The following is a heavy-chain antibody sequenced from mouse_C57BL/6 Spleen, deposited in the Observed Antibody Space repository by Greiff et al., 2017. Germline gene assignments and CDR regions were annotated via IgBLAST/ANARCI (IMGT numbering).Heavy chain of an antibody. Sequence: EVQRVESGGGLVQPGGSMKLSCVASGFTFSNYWMNWVRQSPEKGLEWVAQIRLKSDNYATHYAESVKGRFTISRDDSKSSVYLQINNLRAEDTGIYYCTGRVYDGYYVEDYYAMDYWGQGTSVTVSS. D-gene: IGHD2-3*01. V-gene: IGHV6-3*01. CDR2: IRLKSDNYAT. CDR1: GFTFSNYW. CDR3: TGRVYDGYYVEDYYAMDY. J-gene: IGHJ4*01.